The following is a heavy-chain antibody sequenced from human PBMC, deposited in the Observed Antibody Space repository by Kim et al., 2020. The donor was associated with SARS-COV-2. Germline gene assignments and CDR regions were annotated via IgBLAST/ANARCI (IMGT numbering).Heavy chain of an antibody. Sequence: GGSLRLSCAASGFTFSSYSMNWVRQAPGKGLEWVSSISSSSSYIYYADSVKGRFTISRDNAKNSLYLQMNSLRAEDTAVYYCARDKVDIVVVTATGSFDYWAREPWSPSPQ. CDR2: ISSSSSYI. CDR3: ARDKVDIVVVTATGSFDY. CDR1: GFTFSSYS. V-gene: IGHV3-21*01. J-gene: IGHJ4*02. D-gene: IGHD2-21*02.